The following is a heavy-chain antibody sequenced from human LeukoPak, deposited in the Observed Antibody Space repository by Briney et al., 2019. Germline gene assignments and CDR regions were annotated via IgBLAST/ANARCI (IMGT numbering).Heavy chain of an antibody. CDR3: ARAHAGYDSIDY. D-gene: IGHD5-12*01. CDR2: IHHTGNT. V-gene: IGHV4-59*01. Sequence: PSETLSLTCIVSGGSISGYYWSWIRQPPGKGLEWIGYIHHTGNTNYNPSLKSRVTMSVDTSKNQFSPRLISVTAADTAVYYCARAHAGYDSIDYWGQGTLVTVSS. J-gene: IGHJ4*02. CDR1: GGSISGYY.